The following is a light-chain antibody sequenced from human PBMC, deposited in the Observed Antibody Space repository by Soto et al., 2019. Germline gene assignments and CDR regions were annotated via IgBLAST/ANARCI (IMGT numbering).Light chain of an antibody. CDR3: QQFNSYPFT. V-gene: IGKV1-13*02. Sequence: AIQLTQSPSSLSASVGDRVTITCRASQGISSALAWYQQKPGKAPKLLIYDASSLESGVPSRFSGRGSGTDYTLTISSLQPEDFATYYCQQFNSYPFTFGPGTKVDIK. CDR2: DAS. CDR1: QGISSA. J-gene: IGKJ3*01.